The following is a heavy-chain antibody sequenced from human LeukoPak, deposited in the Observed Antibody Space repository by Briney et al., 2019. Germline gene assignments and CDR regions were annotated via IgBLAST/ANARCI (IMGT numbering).Heavy chain of an antibody. V-gene: IGHV4-59*08. CDR2: SYFTGNP. Sequence: SETLSLTCIVSGSISSYYWTWIRQPTGKGLEWIGHSYFTGNPNYNPSLKSRVTISVDPPKNQFSLKLTSVTAADTAVYYCAGLRSTVAWASFDYWGQGILVTVSS. J-gene: IGHJ4*02. CDR1: GSISSYY. D-gene: IGHD4-23*01. CDR3: AGLRSTVAWASFDY.